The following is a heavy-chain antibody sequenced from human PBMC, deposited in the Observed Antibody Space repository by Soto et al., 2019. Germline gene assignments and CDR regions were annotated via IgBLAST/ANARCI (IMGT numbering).Heavy chain of an antibody. CDR1: GFTFSVYA. V-gene: IGHV3-23*01. J-gene: IGHJ4*02. CDR3: AKDLNHYDFWSGYSYYFEY. Sequence: EVQLLESGGGLVQPGGSLRLSCAASGFTFSVYAMSWVRQAPGKGLEWASSISGSGSSTYYADSVRGRFTISRANSKNTLYLQMNSLRAEDTAVYYCAKDLNHYDFWSGYSYYFEYWGQGTLVTVSS. D-gene: IGHD3-3*01. CDR2: ISGSGSST.